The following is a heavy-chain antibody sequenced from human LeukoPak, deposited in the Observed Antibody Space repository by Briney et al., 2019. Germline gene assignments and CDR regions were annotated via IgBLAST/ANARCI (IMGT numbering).Heavy chain of an antibody. CDR2: IKSKTDGGTT. D-gene: IGHD6-25*01. J-gene: IGHJ4*02. CDR1: GFTFSGYY. V-gene: IGHV3-15*01. Sequence: GGSLRLSCAASGFTFSGYYMSWIRQAPGKGLEWVGRIKSKTDGGTTDYAAPVKGRFTISRDDSKNTLYLQMNSLKTEDTAVYYCTTVPAATLVDYWGQGTLVTVSS. CDR3: TTVPAATLVDY.